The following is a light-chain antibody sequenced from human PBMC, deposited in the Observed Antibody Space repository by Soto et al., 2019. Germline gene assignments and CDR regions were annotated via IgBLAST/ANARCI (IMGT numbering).Light chain of an antibody. CDR3: QQYNSDST. J-gene: IGKJ1*01. Sequence: DIQMTQSPSTLSASVGDRVTITCRASLSVSSWLAWYQQNPGKAPKLLIYRASSLGNGVPSRFSGRGSGTAFTLTISNLQPDDFGTYYCQQYNSDSTFGQGTRVEIK. CDR1: LSVSSW. V-gene: IGKV1-5*03. CDR2: RAS.